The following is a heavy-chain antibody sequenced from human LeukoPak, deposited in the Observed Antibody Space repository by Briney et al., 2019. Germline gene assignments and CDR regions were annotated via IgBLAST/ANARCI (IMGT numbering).Heavy chain of an antibody. V-gene: IGHV1-18*01. D-gene: IGHD6-13*01. J-gene: IGHJ4*02. CDR2: ISAYNGNT. CDR1: GYTFTSFD. Sequence: ASVKVSCKASGYTFTSFDINWVRQAPGQGLEWMGWISAYNGNTNYAQKLQGRVTMTTDTSTSTAYMELRSLRSDDTAVYYCARGFSVAAAATPFDYWGQGTLVTVSS. CDR3: ARGFSVAAAATPFDY.